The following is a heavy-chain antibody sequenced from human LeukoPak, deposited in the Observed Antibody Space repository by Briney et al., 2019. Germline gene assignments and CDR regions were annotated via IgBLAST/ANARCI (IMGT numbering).Heavy chain of an antibody. J-gene: IGHJ5*02. CDR1: GYTFTDYY. CDR3: ARDAHNGYEFHDWFDP. Sequence: ASVKVSCKASGYTFTDYYIHCVRQAPGQGLEWMGWINPNSGGTKYAQKFQGRVTITTDTSIRTAYMEMSRMTSHDTAVYYCARDAHNGYEFHDWFDPWGQGALVTVSS. CDR2: INPNSGGT. D-gene: IGHD5-12*01. V-gene: IGHV1-2*02.